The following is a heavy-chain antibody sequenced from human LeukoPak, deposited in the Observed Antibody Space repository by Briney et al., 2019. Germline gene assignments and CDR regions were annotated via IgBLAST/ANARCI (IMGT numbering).Heavy chain of an antibody. CDR3: ARDLVGATGPGY. CDR1: GFTFSSYS. CDR2: ISSSSSYI. Sequence: GGSLRLSCAASGFTFSSYSMNWDRQAPGKGLEWVSSISSSSSYIYYADSVKGRFTISRDNAKNSLYLQMNSLRAEDTAVYYCARDLVGATGPGYWGQGTLVTVSS. V-gene: IGHV3-21*01. D-gene: IGHD1-26*01. J-gene: IGHJ4*02.